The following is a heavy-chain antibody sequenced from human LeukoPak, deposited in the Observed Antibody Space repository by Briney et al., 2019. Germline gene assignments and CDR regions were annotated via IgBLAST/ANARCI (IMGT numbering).Heavy chain of an antibody. CDR1: GFTFRSYG. CDR3: ARGDYYGSGSYLDY. Sequence: PGGSLRLSCAASGFTFRSYGMHWVRQAPGEGLEWVAVISYDGSNKYYANSVKGRFTISRDNSKNTLYLQMNSLRAEDTAVYYCARGDYYGSGSYLDYWGQGTLVTVSS. D-gene: IGHD3-10*01. J-gene: IGHJ4*02. V-gene: IGHV3-30*03. CDR2: ISYDGSNK.